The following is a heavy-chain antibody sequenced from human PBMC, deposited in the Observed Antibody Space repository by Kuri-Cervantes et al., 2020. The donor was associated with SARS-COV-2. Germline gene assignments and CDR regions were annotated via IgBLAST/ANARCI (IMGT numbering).Heavy chain of an antibody. CDR2: IYHSGST. D-gene: IGHD6-13*01. Sequence: SETLSLTCTVSGGSISSGGYSWSWIRQPPGKGLEWIGYIYHSGSTYYNPSLKSRVTISVDRSKNQFSLKLSSVTAADTAVYYCARSSSWYAVGYWGQGTLVTVSS. V-gene: IGHV4-30-2*01. J-gene: IGHJ4*02. CDR3: ARSSSWYAVGY. CDR1: GGSISSGGYS.